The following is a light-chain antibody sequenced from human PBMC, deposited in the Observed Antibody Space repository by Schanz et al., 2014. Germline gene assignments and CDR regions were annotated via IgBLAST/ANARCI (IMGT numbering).Light chain of an antibody. CDR3: NSYTSSKNFV. J-gene: IGLJ1*01. CDR2: EVS. Sequence: QSALTQPPSASGSPGQSVTFSCTGTSSDVGGYNYVSWYQQHPGKAPKLMIYEVSKRPSGVPDRFSGSKSGNTASLTVSGLQAEDEADYYCNSYTSSKNFVFGTGTKVTVL. V-gene: IGLV2-8*01. CDR1: SSDVGGYNY.